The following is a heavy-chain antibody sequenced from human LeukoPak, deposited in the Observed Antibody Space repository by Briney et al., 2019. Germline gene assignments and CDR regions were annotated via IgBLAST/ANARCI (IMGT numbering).Heavy chain of an antibody. CDR1: GGSISSSNW. V-gene: IGHV4-4*02. J-gene: IGHJ4*02. Sequence: SETLSLTCTVSGGSISSSNWWSWIRPPPGKGLEWIGEINHSGSTNYNPSLKSRVTISVDTSKNQFSLKLSSVTAADTAVYYCARRSSGWYARYFDYWGQGTLVTVSS. CDR2: INHSGST. D-gene: IGHD6-19*01. CDR3: ARRSSGWYARYFDY.